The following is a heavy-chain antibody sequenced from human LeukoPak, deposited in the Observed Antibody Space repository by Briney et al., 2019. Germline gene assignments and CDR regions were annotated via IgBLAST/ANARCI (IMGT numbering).Heavy chain of an antibody. CDR3: AREWFGELFDAFDI. CDR2: MNPNSGNT. J-gene: IGHJ3*02. Sequence: ASVKVSCKASGYTFTSYDINWVRQATGQGLEWMGWMNPNSGNTGHAQKFQGRVTMTRNTSISTAYMELSSLRSEDTAVYYCAREWFGELFDAFDIWGQGTMVTVSS. D-gene: IGHD3-10*01. CDR1: GYTFTSYD. V-gene: IGHV1-8*01.